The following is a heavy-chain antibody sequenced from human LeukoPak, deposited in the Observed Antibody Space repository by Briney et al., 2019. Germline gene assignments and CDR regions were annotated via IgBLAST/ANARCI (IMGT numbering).Heavy chain of an antibody. J-gene: IGHJ4*02. V-gene: IGHV3-23*01. CDR2: ISGSGGST. D-gene: IGHD6-13*01. CDR1: GFTFSSYA. Sequence: HPGGSLRLSCAASGFTFSSYAMSWVRQAPGKGLEWVSAISGSGGSTYYADSVKGRFTISRDNSKNTLYLQMNSLRAEDTAVYYCVGGLQAAGTWDYWGQGTLVTVSS. CDR3: VGGLQAAGTWDY.